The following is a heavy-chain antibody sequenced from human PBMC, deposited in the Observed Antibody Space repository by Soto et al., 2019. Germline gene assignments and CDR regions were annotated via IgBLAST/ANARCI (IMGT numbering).Heavy chain of an antibody. Sequence: PSETLSLTCPASGGSISSGDYSWSWIRQPPGKGLEWIGYIYHSGSIYYNPSHQSRVTISIDRSKNQFSLRLSSVTAADTAVYYCARSFGSSPTAFDNWGQGTLVTVSS. CDR1: GGSISSGDYS. D-gene: IGHD6-6*01. V-gene: IGHV4-30-2*01. J-gene: IGHJ4*02. CDR2: IYHSGSI. CDR3: ARSFGSSPTAFDN.